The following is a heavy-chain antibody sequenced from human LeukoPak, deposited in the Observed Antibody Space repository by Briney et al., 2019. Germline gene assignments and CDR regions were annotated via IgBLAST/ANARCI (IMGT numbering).Heavy chain of an antibody. Sequence: SETLSLTCAVYGGSFSGYYWSWIRQPPGKGLEWIGEINHSGSTNYNPSLKSRVTISVDTSKNQFSLKLSSVTAADTAVYYCARNPRKQQLGTYWGQGTLVTVSS. J-gene: IGHJ4*02. CDR3: ARNPRKQQLGTY. V-gene: IGHV4-34*01. CDR2: INHSGST. D-gene: IGHD6-13*01. CDR1: GGSFSGYY.